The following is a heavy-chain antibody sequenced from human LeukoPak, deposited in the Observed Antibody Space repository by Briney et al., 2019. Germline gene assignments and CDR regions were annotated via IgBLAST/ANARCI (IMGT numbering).Heavy chain of an antibody. Sequence: ASVKVSCKASGYTFTGYYMHWVRQAPGQGLEWMGWINPNSGGTNYAQKFQGWVTMTRDTSISTAYMELSRLRSDDTAVYYCARGTLAAAGYYYYYGMDVWGQGTTVTVSS. V-gene: IGHV1-2*04. CDR2: INPNSGGT. CDR3: ARGTLAAAGYYYYYGMDV. CDR1: GYTFTGYY. D-gene: IGHD6-13*01. J-gene: IGHJ6*02.